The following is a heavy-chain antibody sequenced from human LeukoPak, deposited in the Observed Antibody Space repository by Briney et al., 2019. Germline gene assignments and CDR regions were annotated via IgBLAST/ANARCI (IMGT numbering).Heavy chain of an antibody. V-gene: IGHV3-53*01. D-gene: IGHD3-10*01. CDR1: GFTVSSNY. CDR3: ASVTSRWFGIDY. CDR2: IYSGGST. Sequence: HPGGSLRLSCAASGFTVSSNYMSWVRQAPGKGLEWVSVIYSGGSTYYADSVKGRFTISRDNSKNTLYLQMNSLRAEGTAVYYCASVTSRWFGIDYWGQGTLVTVSS. J-gene: IGHJ4*02.